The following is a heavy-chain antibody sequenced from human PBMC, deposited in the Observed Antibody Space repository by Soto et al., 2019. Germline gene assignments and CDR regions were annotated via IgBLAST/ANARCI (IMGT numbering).Heavy chain of an antibody. D-gene: IGHD6-19*01. V-gene: IGHV1-18*01. CDR3: ARDGSVAGTYYYYMDV. J-gene: IGHJ6*03. CDR2: ISAYNGNT. CDR1: GYTFTSYG. Sequence: VASVKVSCKASGYTFTSYGISWVRQAPGQGLEWMGWISAYNGNTNYAQKLQGRVTMTTDTSTSTAYMELRSLRSDDTAVYYCARDGSVAGTYYYYMDVWGKGTTVTVSS.